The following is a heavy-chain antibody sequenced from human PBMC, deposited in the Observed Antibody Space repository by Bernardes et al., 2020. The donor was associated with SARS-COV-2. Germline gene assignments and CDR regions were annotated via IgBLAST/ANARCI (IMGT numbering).Heavy chain of an antibody. CDR2: IYWNDDK. CDR1: LFSLSPSGVG. V-gene: IGHV2-5*01. Sequence: SGHTLLKPTQTLTLTCPFSLFSLSPSGVGVGWIRQPPGKALEWLALIYWNDDKRYSPSLKSRLTITKDTSKNQVVLTMTNMDPVDTATYYCAHIRNWNWFDYWGQGTLVTVSS. J-gene: IGHJ4*02. CDR3: AHIRNWNWFDY. D-gene: IGHD1-7*01.